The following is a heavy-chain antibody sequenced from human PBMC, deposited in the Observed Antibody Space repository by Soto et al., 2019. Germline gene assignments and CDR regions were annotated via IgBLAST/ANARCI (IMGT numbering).Heavy chain of an antibody. D-gene: IGHD2-21*02. V-gene: IGHV4-59*01. Sequence: SETLSLTCTVSGGSISSYYWSWIRQPPGKGLEWIGYIYYSGSTNYNPSLKSRVTISVDTSKNQFSLKLSSVTAADTAVYYCARLRLQYETDYYYGMDVWGQGTTVTVSS. J-gene: IGHJ6*02. CDR2: IYYSGST. CDR3: ARLRLQYETDYYYGMDV. CDR1: GGSISSYY.